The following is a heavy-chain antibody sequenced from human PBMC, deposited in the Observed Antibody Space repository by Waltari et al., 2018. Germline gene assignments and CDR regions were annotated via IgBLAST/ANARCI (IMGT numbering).Heavy chain of an antibody. CDR2: LHNGVDT. CDR1: GFTVTDYH. D-gene: IGHD6-19*01. CDR3: ARIRPTTTSGWVPFDY. Sequence: EVQLMETGGGLIQPGGSLRVSCAASGFTVTDYHSAWVRQISGKGLEWVSSLHNGVDTYYADSVKGRFTVFSDNSKNTVLLQMNSLRAEDTAFYYCARIRPTTTSGWVPFDYWGQGTLVTVS. V-gene: IGHV3-53*02. J-gene: IGHJ4*02.